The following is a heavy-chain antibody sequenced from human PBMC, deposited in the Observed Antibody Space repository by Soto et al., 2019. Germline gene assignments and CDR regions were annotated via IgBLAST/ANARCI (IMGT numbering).Heavy chain of an antibody. CDR3: ARFIKNYYDSSGYLDY. D-gene: IGHD3-22*01. Sequence: TLSLTCAVSGGSISSGGYSWSWIRQPPGKGLEWIGYIYHSGSTYYNPSLKSRVTISVDRSKNQFSLKLSSVTAADTAVYYCARFIKNYYDSSGYLDYWGQGTLVTVSS. CDR1: GGSISSGGYS. J-gene: IGHJ4*02. V-gene: IGHV4-30-2*01. CDR2: IYHSGST.